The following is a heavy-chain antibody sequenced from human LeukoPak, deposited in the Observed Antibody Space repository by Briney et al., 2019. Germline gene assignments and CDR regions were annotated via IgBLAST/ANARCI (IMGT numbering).Heavy chain of an antibody. CDR3: ARHGAAAAGTSSESYYYYYMDV. J-gene: IGHJ6*03. V-gene: IGHV4-34*01. CDR2: INHSGST. Sequence: KPSEALSLTCAVYGGSFSGYYWSWIRQPPGKGLEWIGEINHSGSTNYNPSLKSRVTISVDTSKNQFSLKLSSVTAADTAVYYCARHGAAAAGTSSESYYYYYMDVWGKGTTVTISS. CDR1: GGSFSGYY. D-gene: IGHD6-13*01.